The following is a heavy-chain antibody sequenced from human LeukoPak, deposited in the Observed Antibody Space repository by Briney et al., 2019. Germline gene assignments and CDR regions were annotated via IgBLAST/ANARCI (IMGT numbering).Heavy chain of an antibody. CDR2: IYYSGTT. J-gene: IGHJ4*02. V-gene: IGHV4-61*01. Sequence: SETLSLTCTVSVGSLSSVSYYWSWIRQPPGKGLEWIAYIYYSGTTNYNPSLKSRVTISADTSKNQFSLKLKSVTAADTAVYYCARTDRDYGSGSCHYFDYWGQGTLVTVSS. CDR3: ARTDRDYGSGSCHYFDY. CDR1: VGSLSSVSYY. D-gene: IGHD3-10*01.